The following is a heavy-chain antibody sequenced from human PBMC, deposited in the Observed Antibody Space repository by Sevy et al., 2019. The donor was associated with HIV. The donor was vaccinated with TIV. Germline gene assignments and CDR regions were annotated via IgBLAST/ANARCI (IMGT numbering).Heavy chain of an antibody. CDR2: IRQDGSEK. D-gene: IGHD6-13*01. J-gene: IGHJ4*02. CDR3: VREYEGGTAAAGGAFDY. V-gene: IGHV3-7*03. Sequence: GGSLRLSCAASEFTFSGYWMNWVRQAPGKGLKWVANIRQDGSEKYYVDSVKGRFTISRDNAKNSLFLQMNSLRADDTAVYYCVREYEGGTAAAGGAFDYWGQGTLVTVSS. CDR1: EFTFSGYW.